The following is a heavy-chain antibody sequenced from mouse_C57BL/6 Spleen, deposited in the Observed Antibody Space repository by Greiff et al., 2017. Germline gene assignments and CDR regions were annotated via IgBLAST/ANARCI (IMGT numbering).Heavy chain of an antibody. CDR2: IDPEDGET. CDR3: VRVYYGSSYWYFDV. CDR1: GFNIKDYY. D-gene: IGHD1-1*01. V-gene: IGHV14-2*01. Sequence: EVKLMESGAELVKPGASVKLSCTASGFNIKDYYMHWVKQRTEQGLEWIGRIDPEDGETKYAPKFQGKATITADPSSNTAYLQLSSLTSEDTAVYYCVRVYYGSSYWYFDVWGTGTTVTVSS. J-gene: IGHJ1*03.